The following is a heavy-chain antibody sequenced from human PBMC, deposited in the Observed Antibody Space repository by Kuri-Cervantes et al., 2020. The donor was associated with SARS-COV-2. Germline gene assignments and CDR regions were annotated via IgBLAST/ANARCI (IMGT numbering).Heavy chain of an antibody. CDR1: GFTFNFYS. Sequence: GESLKISCVGSGFTFNFYSLHWVRQAPGKGLEWVAVISNDGSNKYYTDSVQGRFTISRDNSKNTLYLQMNSLRAEDTAVYYCAREISQSIAAAGTPLDYWGQGTLVTVSS. CDR3: AREISQSIAAAGTPLDY. D-gene: IGHD6-13*01. J-gene: IGHJ4*02. CDR2: ISNDGSNK. V-gene: IGHV3-30-3*01.